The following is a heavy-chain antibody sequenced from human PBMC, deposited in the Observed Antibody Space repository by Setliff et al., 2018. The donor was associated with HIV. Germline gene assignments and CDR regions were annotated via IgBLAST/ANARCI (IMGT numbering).Heavy chain of an antibody. CDR2: IYSGGSS. D-gene: IGHD1-1*01. Sequence: SETLSLTCTVSDDSITTHYWSWIRQPPGKGLEWIGYIYSGGSSNYNPSLKSRSSVSMDMSRKQFSLKLTSVTAADTAIYYCARDSEHPTGYFDSWGRGIQVTVSS. CDR1: DDSITTHY. J-gene: IGHJ4*02. V-gene: IGHV4-59*11. CDR3: ARDSEHPTGYFDS.